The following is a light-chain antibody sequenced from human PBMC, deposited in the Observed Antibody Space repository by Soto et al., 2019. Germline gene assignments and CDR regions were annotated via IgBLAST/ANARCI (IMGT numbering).Light chain of an antibody. CDR2: AAS. V-gene: IGKV1-39*01. CDR3: QQSYSTPRT. J-gene: IGKJ2*01. CDR1: QSISSY. Sequence: DIQMTQSPSSLSASVGDRVTITCRASQSISSYLNWYQQKPGKAPKLLIYAASSLPSGVPSRFSGSGSGTDFTLTISSLQPEDFATYYCQQSYSTPRTFGQGTKREIK.